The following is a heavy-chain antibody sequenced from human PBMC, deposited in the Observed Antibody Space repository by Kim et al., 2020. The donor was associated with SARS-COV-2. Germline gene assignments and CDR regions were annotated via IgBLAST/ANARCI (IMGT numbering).Heavy chain of an antibody. D-gene: IGHD3-16*01. Sequence: SETLSLTCTVSGGSISSSSYYWGWIRQPPGKGLEWIGSMYYSGSTYYNPSLRSRVTISVDTSKNQFSLKLSSVTATDTAVYYCARQPGGEIDAFDIWGQG. CDR3: ARQPGGEIDAFDI. V-gene: IGHV4-39*01. CDR1: GGSISSSSYY. CDR2: MYYSGST. J-gene: IGHJ3*02.